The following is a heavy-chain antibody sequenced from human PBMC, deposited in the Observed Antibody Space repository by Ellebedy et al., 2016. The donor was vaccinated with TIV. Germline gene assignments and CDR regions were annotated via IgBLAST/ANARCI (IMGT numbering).Heavy chain of an antibody. CDR2: IIPIFGTA. Sequence: SVKVSXXASGYTFTSYGISWVRQAPGQGLEWMGGIIPIFGTANYAQKFQGRVTITADESTSTAYMELSSLRSEDTAVYYCGGTDLDIVVVPSPGYYYYMDVWGKGTTVTVSS. J-gene: IGHJ6*03. V-gene: IGHV1-69*13. D-gene: IGHD2-2*01. CDR3: GGTDLDIVVVPSPGYYYYMDV. CDR1: GYTFTSYG.